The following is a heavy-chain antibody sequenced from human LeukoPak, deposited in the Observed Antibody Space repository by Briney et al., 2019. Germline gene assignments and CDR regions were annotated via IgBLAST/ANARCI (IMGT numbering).Heavy chain of an antibody. J-gene: IGHJ3*02. Sequence: GGSLRLSCAASGFIFSSYAMSWVRQAPGKGLEWVSTISGSGYSTYYADSVKGRFTISRDNSKNTLCMQMNSLRAEDTAVYYCAKDRDTYYYDSAGPGPDAFDIWGQGTMVTV. CDR3: AKDRDTYYYDSAGPGPDAFDI. CDR1: GFIFSSYA. CDR2: ISGSGYST. V-gene: IGHV3-23*01. D-gene: IGHD3-22*01.